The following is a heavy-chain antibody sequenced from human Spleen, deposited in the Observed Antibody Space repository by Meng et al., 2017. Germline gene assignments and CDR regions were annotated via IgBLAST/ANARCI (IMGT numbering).Heavy chain of an antibody. CDR2: VNPNSGST. CDR3: ARDPTVMYAFDI. D-gene: IGHD4-17*01. J-gene: IGHJ3*02. V-gene: IGHV1-2*02. CDR1: EYTFTGYY. Sequence: ASVKVSCKTSEYTFTGYYINWVRQAPGQGLQWLGWVNPNSGSTRYAQKFQGRVTMTMDTSTSTVYMELSSLRSEDTAVYYCARDPTVMYAFDIWGQGTMVTVSS.